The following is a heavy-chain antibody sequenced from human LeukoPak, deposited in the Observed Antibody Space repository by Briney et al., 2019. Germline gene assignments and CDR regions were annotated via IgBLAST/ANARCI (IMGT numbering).Heavy chain of an antibody. CDR1: GGSISSGDYY. Sequence: SETLSLTCTVSGGSISSGDYYWSWIRQPPGEGLEWIGYIYYSGSTYYDPSLKSRVTISVDTSKNQFSLKLSSVTAADTAVYYCARAGDCSSTSCYSGDFDYWGQGTLVTVSS. V-gene: IGHV4-30-4*01. CDR3: ARAGDCSSTSCYSGDFDY. J-gene: IGHJ4*02. D-gene: IGHD2-2*01. CDR2: IYYSGST.